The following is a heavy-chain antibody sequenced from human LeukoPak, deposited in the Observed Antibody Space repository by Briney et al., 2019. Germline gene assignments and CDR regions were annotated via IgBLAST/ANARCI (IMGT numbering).Heavy chain of an antibody. J-gene: IGHJ4*02. CDR1: GFTFSGSA. V-gene: IGHV3-73*01. D-gene: IGHD6-19*01. CDR3: TRSYSSGWYYFDY. Sequence: GGSLRLSCAASGFTFSGSAMHWVRQASGKGLEWVGRIRSKANSYATAYAASVKGRFTISRDDSKNTAYPQMNSLKTEDTAVYYCTRSYSSGWYYFDYWGQGTLVTVSS. CDR2: IRSKANSYAT.